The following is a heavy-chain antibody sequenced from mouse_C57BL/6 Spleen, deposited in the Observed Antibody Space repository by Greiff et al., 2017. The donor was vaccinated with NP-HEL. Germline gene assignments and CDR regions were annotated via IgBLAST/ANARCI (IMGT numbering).Heavy chain of an antibody. V-gene: IGHV1-80*01. Sequence: VQLQQSGAELVKPGASVKISCKASGYAFSSYWMNWVKQRPGKGLEWIGQIYPGDGDTNSNGKFKGKATLTADKSSSTAYMQLSSLTSEDSAVYFCARSTMVTTAFDYWGQGTTLTVSS. CDR1: GYAFSSYW. D-gene: IGHD2-2*01. CDR2: IYPGDGDT. CDR3: ARSTMVTTAFDY. J-gene: IGHJ2*01.